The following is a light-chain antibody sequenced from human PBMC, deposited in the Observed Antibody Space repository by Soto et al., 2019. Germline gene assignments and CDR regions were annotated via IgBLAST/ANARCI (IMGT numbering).Light chain of an antibody. CDR1: SSDIGNYNY. J-gene: IGLJ3*02. V-gene: IGLV2-14*01. CDR3: SSYTDNSPEVL. Sequence: QSALTQPASVSASPGQTINISCTGTSSDIGNYNYVSWYQHHPGKAPKLVIFDVFDRPSGVSERFSGSKSGNTASLTISGLQAEDEADYYCSSYTDNSPEVLFGGGTKLTVL. CDR2: DVF.